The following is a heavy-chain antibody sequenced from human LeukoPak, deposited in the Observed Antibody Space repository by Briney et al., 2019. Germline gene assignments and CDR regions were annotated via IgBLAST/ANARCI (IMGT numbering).Heavy chain of an antibody. Sequence: PGGSLRLSCAASGYTFSSYSMNWVRQAPGKGLEWVSYISSSSSTIYYADSVKGRFTISRDNAKNSLYLQMNSLRDEDTAVYYCAREDGDYGYYYYGMDVWGQGTTVTVSS. CDR3: AREDGDYGYYYYGMDV. CDR2: ISSSSSTI. J-gene: IGHJ6*02. D-gene: IGHD4-17*01. CDR1: GYTFSSYS. V-gene: IGHV3-48*02.